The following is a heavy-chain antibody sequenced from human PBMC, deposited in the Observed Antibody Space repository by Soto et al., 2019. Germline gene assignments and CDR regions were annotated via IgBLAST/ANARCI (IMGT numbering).Heavy chain of an antibody. J-gene: IGHJ5*02. CDR2: IYSGGKT. CDR3: ARSRYGDGDYFDR. D-gene: IGHD4-17*01. CDR1: GFTVSSHY. V-gene: IGHV3-66*01. Sequence: EVQLVESGGGLVQPGGSLRLSCAASGFTVSSHYMTWVRQAPGKGLEWVSIIYSGGKTYYADSVKGKFTISRDSSKNTMYLQMNSLRAEDTAVYFCARSRYGDGDYFDRWGQGTLVTVSS.